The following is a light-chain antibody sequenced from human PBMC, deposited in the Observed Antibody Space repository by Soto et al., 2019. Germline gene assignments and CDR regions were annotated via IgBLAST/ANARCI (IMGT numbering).Light chain of an antibody. CDR1: SSNIGNNA. CDR3: AAWDDSLSGVL. CDR2: YDD. J-gene: IGLJ2*01. V-gene: IGLV1-36*01. Sequence: QSVLTQPPSVSAAPRQRVTISCSGSSSNIGNNAVNWYQQLPGKAPKLLIYYDDLLPSGVSDRFSGSKSGTAASLAISGLQSEDEADYYCAAWDDSLSGVLFGGGTKLTVL.